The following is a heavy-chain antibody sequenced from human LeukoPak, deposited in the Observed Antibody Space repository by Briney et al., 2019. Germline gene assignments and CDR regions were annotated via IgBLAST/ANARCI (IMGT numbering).Heavy chain of an antibody. D-gene: IGHD3-3*01. CDR2: INPNSGGT. Sequence: ASVKVSCKASGYTFTDYYIHWVRQAPGQGLEWMGWINPNSGGTNYAQKFQGRVTMTRDTSVSTAYMELNRLRSDDTAVYYCASGFWSGYYTGAYWGQGTLVTVSS. CDR3: ASGFWSGYYTGAY. V-gene: IGHV1-2*02. J-gene: IGHJ4*02. CDR1: GYTFTDYY.